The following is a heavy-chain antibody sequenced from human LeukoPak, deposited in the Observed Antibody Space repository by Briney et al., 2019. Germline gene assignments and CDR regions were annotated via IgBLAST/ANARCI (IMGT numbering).Heavy chain of an antibody. CDR3: ARDGGFYSSSWSHDY. D-gene: IGHD6-13*01. J-gene: IGHJ4*02. CDR1: GYTFTSYA. V-gene: IGHV1-18*01. CDR2: ISAYNGNT. Sequence: ASVKVSCKASGYTFTSYAMNWVRQAPGQGLEWMGWISAYNGNTNYAQKLQGRVTMTTDTSTSTAYMELRSLRSDDTAVYYCARDGGFYSSSWSHDYWGQGTLVTVSS.